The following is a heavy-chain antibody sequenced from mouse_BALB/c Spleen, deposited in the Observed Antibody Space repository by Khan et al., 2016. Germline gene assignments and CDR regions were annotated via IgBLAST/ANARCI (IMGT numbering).Heavy chain of an antibody. J-gene: IGHJ3*01. CDR1: GDSIKRGH. Sequence: EGQGQEEGKRRGKLSQTLSLTCSVTGDSIKRGHWNWIRKFQGNKFDFMGYISHRGDSYYNPSLKSRISITRDTSKNQYSLQLHSVTNEDQEKYYCATWDYYGSAFDYWGQGTLVTVSA. CDR3: ATWDYYGSAFDY. V-gene: IGHV3-8*02. CDR2: ISHRGDS. D-gene: IGHD1-2*01.